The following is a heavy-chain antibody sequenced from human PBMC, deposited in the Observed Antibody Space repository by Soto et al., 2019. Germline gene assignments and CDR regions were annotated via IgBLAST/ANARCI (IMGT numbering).Heavy chain of an antibody. Sequence: EVQLLESGGGLVQPGGSLRLSCAASGITFSSYAMSWVRQAPGKGLEWVSAISTSGDSTYYADSVKGRFTISRDNSKNTLYLQMNSLRAEDAAVYYCAKGAGGVATWVYFDCWGQGTLLTVSS. D-gene: IGHD5-12*01. J-gene: IGHJ4*02. V-gene: IGHV3-23*01. CDR1: GITFSSYA. CDR3: AKGAGGVATWVYFDC. CDR2: ISTSGDST.